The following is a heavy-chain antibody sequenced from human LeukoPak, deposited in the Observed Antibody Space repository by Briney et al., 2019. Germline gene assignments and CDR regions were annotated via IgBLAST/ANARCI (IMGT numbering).Heavy chain of an antibody. V-gene: IGHV3-23*01. CDR2: ISGSGGST. D-gene: IGHD3-3*01. CDR1: GFTFSSYA. J-gene: IGHJ4*02. CDR3: AACWSGYYTIDY. Sequence: GGSLRLSCAASGFTFSSYAMSWVRQAPGKGLEWVSAISGSGGSTYYADSVKGRFTISRDNSKNTLYLQMNSLRAEDTAVYYCAACWSGYYTIDYWGQGTLVIVSS.